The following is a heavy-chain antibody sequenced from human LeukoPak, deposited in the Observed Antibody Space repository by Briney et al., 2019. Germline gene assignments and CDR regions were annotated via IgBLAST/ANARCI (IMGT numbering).Heavy chain of an antibody. V-gene: IGHV4-59*01. CDR3: VRDQSEFDS. J-gene: IGHJ4*02. CDR1: GGSIKTYY. Sequence: KSSETLSLTCSVSGGSIKTYYWTWIRQPPGKGLEWIGYIHYSGSTDSNPSLMGRVTTSLDTSKSQFSLELRSVTAADTAVYYCVRDQSEFDSWGQGTVVTVSS. CDR2: IHYSGST.